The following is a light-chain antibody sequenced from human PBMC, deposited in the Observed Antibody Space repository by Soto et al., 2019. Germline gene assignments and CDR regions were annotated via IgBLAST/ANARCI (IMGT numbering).Light chain of an antibody. CDR2: DAS. CDR3: QQRGNWPLT. Sequence: EIVLTQSPATLSLSPGEKATLSCRASQSVSSYLAWYQQKPGQGPRLLVYDASNRATGIPARFSGSGSGTDFSLPISSLEPEDVAVYYCQQRGNWPLTFGGGTKVEIK. CDR1: QSVSSY. J-gene: IGKJ4*01. V-gene: IGKV3-11*01.